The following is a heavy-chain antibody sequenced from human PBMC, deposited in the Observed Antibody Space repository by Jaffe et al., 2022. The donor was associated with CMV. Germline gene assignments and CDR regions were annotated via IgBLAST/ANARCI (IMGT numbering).Heavy chain of an antibody. CDR1: GGSISSSSYY. V-gene: IGHV4-39*01. J-gene: IGHJ5*02. Sequence: QLQLQESGPGLVKPSETLSLTCTVSGGSISSSSYYWGWIRQPPGKGLEWIGSIYYSGSTYYNPSLKSRVTISVDTSKNQFSLKLSSVTAADTAVYYCARQGSSPNWFDPWGQGTLVTVSS. D-gene: IGHD6-6*01. CDR3: ARQGSSPNWFDP. CDR2: IYYSGST.